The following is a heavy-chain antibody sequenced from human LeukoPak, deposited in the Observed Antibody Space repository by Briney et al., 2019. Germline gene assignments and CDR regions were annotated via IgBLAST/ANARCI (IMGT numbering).Heavy chain of an antibody. CDR3: AKDKLGATVSLDY. D-gene: IGHD1-26*01. Sequence: GGSLRLSCAASGFTFNSFAVSWVRQAPGKGLEWVSGISASGSTPYYTDSVKGRFTISRDNSKNTLYLQMNSLRAEDTAVYYCAKDKLGATVSLDYWGQGTLVTVSS. J-gene: IGHJ4*02. CDR2: ISASGSTP. CDR1: GFTFNSFA. V-gene: IGHV3-23*01.